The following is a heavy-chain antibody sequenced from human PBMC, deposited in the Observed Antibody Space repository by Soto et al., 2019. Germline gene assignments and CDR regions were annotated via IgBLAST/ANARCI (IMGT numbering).Heavy chain of an antibody. CDR3: LRQNTWNSYYGMDG. V-gene: IGHV5-51*01. Sequence: PADSLKLSCKASGCNFSAYWIAWVRQMPGEGLEWMGIVHPDESDTRYSPSFQGQVSISADMSISTAYLQWSSLKATDTAVYFCLRQNTWNSYYGMDGCGQGTTVTVAS. J-gene: IGHJ6*02. D-gene: IGHD1-7*01. CDR2: VHPDESDT. CDR1: GCNFSAYW.